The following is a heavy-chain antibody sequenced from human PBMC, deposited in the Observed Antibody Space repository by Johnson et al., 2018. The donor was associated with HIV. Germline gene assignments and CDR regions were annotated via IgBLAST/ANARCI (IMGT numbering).Heavy chain of an antibody. CDR1: AFAFSSYV. V-gene: IGHV3-30*04. J-gene: IGHJ3*02. Sequence: QVQLVESGGGVVQPGRSLRLSCAASAFAFSSYVMHWVRQAPGKGLEWVAVISYDGSNKYYADFVKGRFTISRDNSKNTLYLQMNSLRAEDTAVYYCARGGVIHDAFDIWCQGTMVTVSS. D-gene: IGHD3-3*01. CDR3: ARGGVIHDAFDI. CDR2: ISYDGSNK.